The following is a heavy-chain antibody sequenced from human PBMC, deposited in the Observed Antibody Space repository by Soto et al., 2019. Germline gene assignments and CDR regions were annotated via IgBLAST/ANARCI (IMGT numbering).Heavy chain of an antibody. D-gene: IGHD2-8*01. V-gene: IGHV1-69*13. Sequence: GASVKVSCKASGGTFSSYAISWLRQAPGQGLEWMGGIIPIFGTANYAQKFQGRVTITADESTSTAYMELSSLRSEDTAVYYCARGMMVYARAYYGMDVWGQGTTVTVSS. J-gene: IGHJ6*02. CDR2: IIPIFGTA. CDR1: GGTFSSYA. CDR3: ARGMMVYARAYYGMDV.